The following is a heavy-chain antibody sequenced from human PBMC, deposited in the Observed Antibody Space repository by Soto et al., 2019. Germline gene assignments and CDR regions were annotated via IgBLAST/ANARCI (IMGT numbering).Heavy chain of an antibody. J-gene: IGHJ6*02. Sequence: QVHLVQSGDEVKKPGASVKVSCKASGYNFVNYGIAWVRQAPRQGLEWMGWISPYTGNTHSASKVQGRLTMTTDTSTSTAYMDLGSLTSDDTAVYYCVMVDNYVTPTPQDVWGQGTTVTVSS. D-gene: IGHD3-16*01. CDR2: ISPYTGNT. V-gene: IGHV1-18*01. CDR1: GYNFVNYG. CDR3: VMVDNYVTPTPQDV.